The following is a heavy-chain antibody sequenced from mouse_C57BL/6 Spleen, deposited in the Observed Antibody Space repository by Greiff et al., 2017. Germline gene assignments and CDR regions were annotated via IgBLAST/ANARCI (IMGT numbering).Heavy chain of an antibody. Sequence: EVHLVEPGGGLVKPGGSLKLSCAASGFTFSSYAMSWVRQTPEKRLEWVATISDGGSYTYYPDNVKGRFTISRDNATNNLYLQMSHLKSEDTAMYYCARDSQFAYWGQGTLVTVSA. CDR3: ARDSQFAY. CDR2: ISDGGSYT. CDR1: GFTFSSYA. V-gene: IGHV5-4*01. J-gene: IGHJ3*01.